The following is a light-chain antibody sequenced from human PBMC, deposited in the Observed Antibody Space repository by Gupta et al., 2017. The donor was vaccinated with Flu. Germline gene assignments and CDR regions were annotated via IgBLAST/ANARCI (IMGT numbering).Light chain of an antibody. J-gene: IGLJ1*01. CDR3: GTWDTTWDDSLSAPD. V-gene: IGLV1-51*01. Sequence: IGRHSLSWYQQLPGAAPKLLIYDNNKRPSGIPDRFSGSKSGTSATLGITGLQTGDEADYYCGTWDTTWDDSLSAPDFGPGTKVTVL. CDR2: DNN. CDR1: IGRHS.